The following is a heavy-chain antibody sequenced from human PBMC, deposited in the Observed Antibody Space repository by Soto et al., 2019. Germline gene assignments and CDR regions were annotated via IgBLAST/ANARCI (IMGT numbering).Heavy chain of an antibody. Sequence: HGGSLRLSCAASGFTFSSYDMHWVRQAPGKGLEWVGRIKSKTDGGTTDYAAPVKGRFTISRDDSKNTLYLQMNSLKTEDTAVYYCRTATDYYYYGMDVWGQGTTVTVSS. CDR1: GFTFSSYD. J-gene: IGHJ6*02. CDR3: RTATDYYYYGMDV. V-gene: IGHV3-15*01. CDR2: IKSKTDGGTT. D-gene: IGHD2-21*02.